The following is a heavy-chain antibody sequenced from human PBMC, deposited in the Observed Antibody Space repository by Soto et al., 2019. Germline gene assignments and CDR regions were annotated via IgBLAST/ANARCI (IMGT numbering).Heavy chain of an antibody. Sequence: DVQLVESGGGSVQPGGSLSLSCAATGFTFSYYWMHWVRQAPGKGLVWVSRIHSDGSSTTDADSVKGRFTISRDNAKNTLYLQMNSLRDEDTAVYYCARGQWGAFDLWGQGPMVTVAS. CDR3: ARGQWGAFDL. V-gene: IGHV3-74*01. D-gene: IGHD1-26*01. J-gene: IGHJ3*01. CDR1: GFTFSYYW. CDR2: IHSDGSST.